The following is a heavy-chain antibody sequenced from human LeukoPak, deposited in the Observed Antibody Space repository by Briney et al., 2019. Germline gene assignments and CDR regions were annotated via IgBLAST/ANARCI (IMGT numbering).Heavy chain of an antibody. V-gene: IGHV1-2*02. CDR1: GYTFTGYY. Sequence: AAPVKVSCKASGYTFTGYYMHWVRQAPGQGLEWMGWINPNSGGTNYAQKFQGRVTMTRDTSISTAYMELSRLRSDDTAVYYCARDPIGHTSFDFDYWGQGTLVTVSS. CDR2: INPNSGGT. J-gene: IGHJ4*02. D-gene: IGHD6-6*01. CDR3: ARDPIGHTSFDFDY.